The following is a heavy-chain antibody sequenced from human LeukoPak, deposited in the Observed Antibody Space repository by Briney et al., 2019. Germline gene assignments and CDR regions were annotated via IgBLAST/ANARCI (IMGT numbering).Heavy chain of an antibody. V-gene: IGHV3-66*02. CDR3: ARDPRDGYGHFDH. D-gene: IGHD5-24*01. J-gene: IGHJ4*02. CDR1: GFTFSGNH. Sequence: GGSLRLPCAASGFTFSGNHMNWVRQAPGKGLEWISVIYIDGYTYYADSVKGRFTISRDNSKNTLYLQMNSLKPDDTAIYYCARDPRDGYGHFDHWGQGTLVTVSS. CDR2: IYIDGYT.